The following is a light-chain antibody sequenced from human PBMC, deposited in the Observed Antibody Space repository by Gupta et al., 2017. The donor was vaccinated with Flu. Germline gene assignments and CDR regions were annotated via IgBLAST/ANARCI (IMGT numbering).Light chain of an antibody. CDR3: QFQNT. CDR2: KTS. J-gene: IGKJ2*01. Sequence: DIQMTQFPSTLSASVGDRVTITCRASQSISSLLAWYQQKPGKAPKILIYKTSSLKSGVESRFSGSGSGTEFTLTINSLQPDDSATYDGQFQNTFGQGTKLEIK. V-gene: IGKV1-5*03. CDR1: QSISSL.